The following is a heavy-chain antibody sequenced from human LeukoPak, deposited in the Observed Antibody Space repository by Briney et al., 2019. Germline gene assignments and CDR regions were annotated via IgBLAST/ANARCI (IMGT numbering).Heavy chain of an antibody. Sequence: PGGSLRLSCAASGFTVSSNYMSWARQAPGKGLEWVANIKQDGSEKYYVDSVKGRFTISRDNAKNSLYLQMNSLRAEDTAVYYCARRYFDYWGQGTLVTVSS. V-gene: IGHV3-7*01. CDR2: IKQDGSEK. J-gene: IGHJ4*02. D-gene: IGHD2-15*01. CDR1: GFTVSSNY. CDR3: ARRYFDY.